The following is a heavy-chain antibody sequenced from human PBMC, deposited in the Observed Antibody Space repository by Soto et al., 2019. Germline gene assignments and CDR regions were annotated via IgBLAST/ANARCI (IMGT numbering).Heavy chain of an antibody. CDR2: ISYDGSNR. CDR1: GFPFSIYA. CDR3: AGGRSSADYPLDY. V-gene: IGHV3-30-3*01. J-gene: IGHJ4*02. D-gene: IGHD3-22*01. Sequence: PRGSLRLSCAASGFPFSIYAMHLVRQAPGKGLEWVAVISYDGSNRYYADSVKGRFTISRDNSKNTLYLQMNSLRSEETDVYYCAGGRSSADYPLDYWGQGILVTVSS.